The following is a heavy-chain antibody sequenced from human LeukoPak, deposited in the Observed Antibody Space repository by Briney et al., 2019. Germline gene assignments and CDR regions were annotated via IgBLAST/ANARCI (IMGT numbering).Heavy chain of an antibody. CDR3: ARGHYSMDV. J-gene: IGHJ6*02. V-gene: IGHV3-11*06. CDR1: GFSFSDYY. CDR2: ISTSSSDT. Sequence: GGSLRLSCAASGFSFSDYYMTWIRQAPGRGLECVSYISTSSSDTNYADSVKGRFTISRDNSKNSLYLQMNSLRAEDTAVYYCARGHYSMDVWGQGTTVTVFS.